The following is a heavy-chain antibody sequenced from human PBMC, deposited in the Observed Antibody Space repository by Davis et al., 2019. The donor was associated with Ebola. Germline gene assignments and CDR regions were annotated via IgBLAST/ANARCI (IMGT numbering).Heavy chain of an antibody. CDR3: ARESAKYQLLIDY. V-gene: IGHV1-69*04. J-gene: IGHJ4*02. Sequence: SVKVSCKASGATFSSYAISWVRQAPGQGLEWMGRIIPILGIANYAQKFQGRVTITADKSTSTAYMELSSLRSEDMAVYYCARESAKYQLLIDYWGQGTLVTVSS. CDR2: IIPILGIA. D-gene: IGHD2-2*01. CDR1: GATFSSYA.